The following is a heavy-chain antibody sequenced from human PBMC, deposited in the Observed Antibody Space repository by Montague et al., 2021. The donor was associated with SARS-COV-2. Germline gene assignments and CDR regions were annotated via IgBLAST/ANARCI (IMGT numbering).Heavy chain of an antibody. CDR3: ARFPTSYYYDSKAAPATPDAFDI. D-gene: IGHD3-22*01. V-gene: IGHV4-39*01. CDR1: GGSISSSSYY. Sequence: SETLSLTCTVSGGSISSSSYYWGWIRQPPGKGLEWIGSIYYSGRTYYNPSLKIRVTISVDTSKNQFSLKLSSVTAADTSVYYCARFPTSYYYDSKAAPATPDAFDIWGQGTMVTVSS. J-gene: IGHJ3*02. CDR2: IYYSGRT.